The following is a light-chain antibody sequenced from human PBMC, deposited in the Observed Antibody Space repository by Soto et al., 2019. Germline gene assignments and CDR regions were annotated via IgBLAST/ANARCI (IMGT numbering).Light chain of an antibody. J-gene: IGKJ2*01. V-gene: IGKV1-39*01. CDR2: AAS. CDR3: QQSFNIPYT. CDR1: QTISTY. Sequence: DIQMTQSPSSLSASVGDRVTITCRASQTISTYLNWYQQNPGKAPKLLIYAASNLPSGVPSRFSRSGSGTDFPLTINSLKPEDLATYYCQQSFNIPYTFGQGTKLEIK.